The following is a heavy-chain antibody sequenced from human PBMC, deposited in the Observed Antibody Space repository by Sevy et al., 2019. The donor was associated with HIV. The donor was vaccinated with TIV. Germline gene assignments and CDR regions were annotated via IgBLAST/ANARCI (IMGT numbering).Heavy chain of an antibody. D-gene: IGHD6-13*01. CDR2: LKSDVYGGTV. CDR3: TRWKAAQSIFDY. J-gene: IGHJ4*02. CDR1: GFTFGDYC. Sequence: GGSLRLSCTASGFTFGDYCMSWVRQAPGKGLEWVAFLKSDVYGGTVDHAASVKGRFAISRDDSKTIAYLQMNDLKTEDKGVYYCTRWKAAQSIFDYWGQGALVTVSS. V-gene: IGHV3-49*04.